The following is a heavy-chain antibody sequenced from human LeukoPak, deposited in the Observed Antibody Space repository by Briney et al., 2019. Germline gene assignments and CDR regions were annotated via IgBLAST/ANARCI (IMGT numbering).Heavy chain of an antibody. CDR1: GYAFTTYY. Sequence: ASVKVSCKASGYAFTTYYLNWVRQAPGQGLEWMGLINPTGGSTNYAQKFQGRVTMTRDTSTSTVYLEVGSLKSEDTALYFCARAALGRRLPFDYWGQGTLITASS. CDR3: ARAALGRRLPFDY. CDR2: INPTGGST. D-gene: IGHD3-16*01. V-gene: IGHV1-46*01. J-gene: IGHJ4*02.